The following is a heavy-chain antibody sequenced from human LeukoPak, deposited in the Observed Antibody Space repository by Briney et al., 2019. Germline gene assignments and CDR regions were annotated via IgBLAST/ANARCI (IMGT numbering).Heavy chain of an antibody. Sequence: GSLRLSCAASGLTFSSNAMTWIRQSPGKGLEWIAEIDHRGDTNYNPSVKSRVTISVDTSKNQFSLKVRSLSAADTAVYYCARGATISETGYFDFWGQGTLVTVSS. D-gene: IGHD5-24*01. CDR1: GLTFSSNA. V-gene: IGHV4-34*01. J-gene: IGHJ4*03. CDR2: IDHRGDT. CDR3: ARGATISETGYFDF.